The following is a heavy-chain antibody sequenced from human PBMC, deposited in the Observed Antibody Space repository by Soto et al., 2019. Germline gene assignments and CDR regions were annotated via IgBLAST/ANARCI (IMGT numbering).Heavy chain of an antibody. D-gene: IGHD2-2*02. CDR2: INYIGSA. Sequence: SETLSLTCTVSGGSISSGGYYWSWIRQHPGKGLEWIGYINYIGSAYYHPSLKSRVTISVDTSRNQFSLKLTSVTAADTAVYYCASFHRVGDNQYLHCGQGALVTHPS. J-gene: IGHJ4*02. CDR3: ASFHRVGDNQYLH. CDR1: GGSISSGGYY. V-gene: IGHV4-31*03.